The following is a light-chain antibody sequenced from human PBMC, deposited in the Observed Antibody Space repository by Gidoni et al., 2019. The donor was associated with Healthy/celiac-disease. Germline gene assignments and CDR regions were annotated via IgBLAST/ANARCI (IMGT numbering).Light chain of an antibody. CDR2: DAS. CDR3: QLRSNWPLYT. V-gene: IGKV3-11*01. Sequence: EIVLTQSAATLSLSPGERATLSCRASQSVSSYLAWYQPKPGQAPTLLIYDASNRPTGIPAKFCGSGSGTDFTLTISSLEPEDFVVYYCQLRSNWPLYTFGQGTKLEIK. CDR1: QSVSSY. J-gene: IGKJ2*01.